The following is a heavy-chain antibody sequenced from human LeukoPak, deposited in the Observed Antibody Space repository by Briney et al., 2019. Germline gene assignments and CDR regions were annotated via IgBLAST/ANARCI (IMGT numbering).Heavy chain of an antibody. D-gene: IGHD6-19*01. CDR1: GGSISSSSYF. CDR3: ARHGSSGWSLGYFDY. V-gene: IGHV4-39*01. J-gene: IGHJ4*02. Sequence: SETLSLTCTVSGGSISSSSYFWGWIRQTPGKGLEWIGSFYYTGSTYHNPSLKSRVTISVDTSKNQFSLKLSSLTAADTAVYYCARHGSSGWSLGYFDYWGQGTLVTVSS. CDR2: FYYTGST.